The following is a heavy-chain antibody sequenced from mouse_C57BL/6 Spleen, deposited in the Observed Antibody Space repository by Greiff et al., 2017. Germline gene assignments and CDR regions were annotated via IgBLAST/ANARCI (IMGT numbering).Heavy chain of an antibody. CDR3: APSTMVTSDFDY. V-gene: IGHV1-80*01. D-gene: IGHD2-2*01. CDR2: IYPGDGDT. J-gene: IGHJ2*01. CDR1: GYAFSSYW. Sequence: QVHVKQSGAELVKPGASVKISCKASGYAFSSYWMNWVKQRPGKGLEWIGQIYPGDGDTNYNGKFKGKATLTADKSSSTAYMQLSSLTSEDSAVYFCAPSTMVTSDFDYWGQGTTLTVSS.